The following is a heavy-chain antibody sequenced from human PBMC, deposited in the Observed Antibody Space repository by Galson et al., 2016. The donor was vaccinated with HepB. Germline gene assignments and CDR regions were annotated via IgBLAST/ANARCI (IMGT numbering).Heavy chain of an antibody. CDR2: ISWNSGSI. V-gene: IGHV3-9*01. J-gene: IGHJ6*03. CDR1: GFTFDDYA. D-gene: IGHD4-11*01. Sequence: SLRLSCAASGFTFDDYAMHWVRQAPGKGLEWVSGISWNSGSIGYADSVKGRFTISRDNAKNSLYLQMNSLRAEDTALYYCAKDITLDYSNYRGSYYYYYMYVWGKGTPVTVSS. CDR3: AKDITLDYSNYRGSYYYYYMYV.